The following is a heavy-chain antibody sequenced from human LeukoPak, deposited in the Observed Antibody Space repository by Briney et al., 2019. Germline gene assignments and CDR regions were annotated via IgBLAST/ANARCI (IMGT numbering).Heavy chain of an antibody. CDR2: IYWDDDK. CDR1: GFSLSTSGVG. D-gene: IGHD3-22*01. Sequence: ESGPTLVKPTQTLTLTRTFSGFSLSTSGVGVGWIRQPPGKALEWLALIYWDDDKRYSPSLKSRLTITKDTSKNQVVLTMTNMDPVDTATYYCAHRRLVYDSSGYYYGAFDIWGQGTMVTVSS. V-gene: IGHV2-5*02. CDR3: AHRRLVYDSSGYYYGAFDI. J-gene: IGHJ3*02.